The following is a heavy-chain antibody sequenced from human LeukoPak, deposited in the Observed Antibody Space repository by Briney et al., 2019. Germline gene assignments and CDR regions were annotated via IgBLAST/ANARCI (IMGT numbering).Heavy chain of an antibody. CDR2: ISYDGSNK. D-gene: IGHD6-13*01. CDR3: AKDAYSSSWSFDY. Sequence: GGSLRLSCAASGFTFSSYGRHWVRQAPGKGLEWVAVISYDGSNKYYADSVKGRLTISRDNSKNTLYLQMNSLRAEDTAVYYCAKDAYSSSWSFDYWGQGTLVSVSS. CDR1: GFTFSSYG. J-gene: IGHJ4*02. V-gene: IGHV3-30*18.